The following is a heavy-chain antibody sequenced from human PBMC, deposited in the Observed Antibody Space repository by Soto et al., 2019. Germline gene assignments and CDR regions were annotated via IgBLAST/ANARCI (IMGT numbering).Heavy chain of an antibody. J-gene: IGHJ5*01. CDR1: GYSFHNSG. CDR2: ISVFNGYA. D-gene: IGHD1-1*01. CDR3: SKNGTTWFAS. V-gene: IGHV1-18*01. Sequence: QVQLVQSGPELKKPGASVKASCKTSGYSFHNSGISWVRQAPGQGLEWMGWISVFNGYAHYAQKFQGRVIMTADTFTNTAYMELRGLRSDDTAMYYCSKNGTTWFASWGQGTPVTVSS.